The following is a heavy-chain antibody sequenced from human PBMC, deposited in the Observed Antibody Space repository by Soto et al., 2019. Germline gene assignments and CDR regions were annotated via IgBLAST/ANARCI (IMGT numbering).Heavy chain of an antibody. CDR3: ARALGYCSSTSRWENYYYYMDV. CDR1: GYTFTSYG. Sequence: GASVKVSCKASGYTFTSYGISWVRQAPGQGLEWMGWISAYNGNTNYAQKLQGRVTMTTDTSTSTAYMELRSLRSDDTAVYYCARALGYCSSTSRWENYYYYMDVWGKGTTVTVS. D-gene: IGHD2-2*01. V-gene: IGHV1-18*01. J-gene: IGHJ6*03. CDR2: ISAYNGNT.